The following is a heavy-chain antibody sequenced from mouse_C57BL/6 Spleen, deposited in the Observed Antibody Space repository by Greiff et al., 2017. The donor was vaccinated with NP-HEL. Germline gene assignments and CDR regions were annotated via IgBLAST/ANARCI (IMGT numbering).Heavy chain of an antibody. CDR3: ARNYYGYDVGYFDV. Sequence: QVQLQQSGAELARPGASVKLSCKASGYTFTSYGISWVKQRTGQGLEWIGEIYPRSGNTYYNEKFKGKATLTADKSSSTAYMELRSLTSEDSAVYFCARNYYGYDVGYFDVWGTGTTVTVSS. V-gene: IGHV1-81*01. CDR2: IYPRSGNT. CDR1: GYTFTSYG. D-gene: IGHD2-2*01. J-gene: IGHJ1*03.